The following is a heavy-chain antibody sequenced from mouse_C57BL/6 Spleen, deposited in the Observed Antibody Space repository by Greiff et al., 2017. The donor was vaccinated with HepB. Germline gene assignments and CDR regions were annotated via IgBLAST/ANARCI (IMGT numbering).Heavy chain of an antibody. CDR1: GYAFTNYL. CDR3: ARPHDGSSGGDY. CDR2: INPGGGGT. Sequence: QVQLQQSGAELVRPGTSVKVSCTASGYAFTNYLIEWVKQRPGQGLEWIGVINPGGGGTNYNEKFKGKATLTADKSSSTAYMQLSSLTSEDSAVYFCARPHDGSSGGDYWGQGTSVTVSS. D-gene: IGHD1-1*01. J-gene: IGHJ4*01. V-gene: IGHV1-54*01.